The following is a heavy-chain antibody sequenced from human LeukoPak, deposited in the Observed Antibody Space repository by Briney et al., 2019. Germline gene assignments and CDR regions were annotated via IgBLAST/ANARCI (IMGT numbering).Heavy chain of an antibody. CDR2: ISYDGSNK. V-gene: IGHV3-30-3*01. D-gene: IGHD6-13*01. CDR1: GFTFSSYA. J-gene: IGHJ4*02. CDR3: AREKSSSWDLDY. Sequence: GGSLRLSCAASGFTFSSYAMHWVRQAPGKGLEWVAVISYDGSNKYYADSVKGRFTISRDNSKNTLYLQMNSLRAEDTAVYYCAREKSSSWDLDYWGQGTLVTVSS.